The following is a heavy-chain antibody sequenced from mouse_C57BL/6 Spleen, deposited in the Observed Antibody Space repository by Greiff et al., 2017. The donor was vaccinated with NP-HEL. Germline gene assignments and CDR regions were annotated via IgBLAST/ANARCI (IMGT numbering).Heavy chain of an antibody. CDR2: IYPRSGNT. J-gene: IGHJ4*01. CDR1: GYTFTSYW. Sequence: VQLQQPGAELVKPGASVKLSCKASGYTFTSYWMHWVKQRTGQGLEWIGEIYPRSGNTYYNEKFKGKATLTADKSSSTAYMELRSLTSEDSAVYFCARQSITTVPPAMGYWGQGTSVTVSS. CDR3: ARQSITTVPPAMGY. D-gene: IGHD1-1*01. V-gene: IGHV1-81*01.